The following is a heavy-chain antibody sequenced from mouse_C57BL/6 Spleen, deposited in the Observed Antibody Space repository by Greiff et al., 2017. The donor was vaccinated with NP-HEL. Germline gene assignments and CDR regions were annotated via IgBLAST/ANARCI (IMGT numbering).Heavy chain of an antibody. CDR3: ARGGAKPNYFDY. Sequence: QVQLQQPGAELVMPGASVKLSCKASGYTFTSYWMHWVKQRPGQGLEWIGEIDPSDSYTNYNQKFKGKSTLTVDKSSSTAYMQLSSLTSEDSAVYYCARGGAKPNYFDYWGQGTTLTVSS. J-gene: IGHJ2*01. V-gene: IGHV1-69*01. D-gene: IGHD1-1*01. CDR2: IDPSDSYT. CDR1: GYTFTSYW.